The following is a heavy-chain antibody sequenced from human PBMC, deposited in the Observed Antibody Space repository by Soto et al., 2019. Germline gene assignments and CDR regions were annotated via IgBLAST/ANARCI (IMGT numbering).Heavy chain of an antibody. CDR3: AHRQRATTGRPRGMDV. CDR2: IYWNDDK. J-gene: IGHJ6*02. V-gene: IGHV2-5*01. CDR1: GFSLNTNGEG. Sequence: SGPTLVNPTQTLTLTCTFSGFSLNTNGEGVAWIRQPPGKALEWLAVIYWNDDKRHSPSLKSRLTITKDTSKNQVVLTMTNMDPVDTATYFCAHRQRATTGRPRGMDVWGLGTTVTVSS. D-gene: IGHD1-1*01.